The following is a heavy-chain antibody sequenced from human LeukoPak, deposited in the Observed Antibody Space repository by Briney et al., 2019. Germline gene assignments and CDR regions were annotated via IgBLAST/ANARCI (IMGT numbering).Heavy chain of an antibody. CDR3: ARVDSSGWLNI. D-gene: IGHD6-19*01. CDR1: GGSISSSSYY. Sequence: SETLSLNCTVSGGSISSSSYYRGWTRQPPGKGLEWIGRIYYSGCTCYNPSLKSRVTISVDTSKNQFSLKLSSVTAADTAVYYCARVDSSGWLNIWGQGTMVTVSS. J-gene: IGHJ3*02. V-gene: IGHV4-39*07. CDR2: IYYSGCT.